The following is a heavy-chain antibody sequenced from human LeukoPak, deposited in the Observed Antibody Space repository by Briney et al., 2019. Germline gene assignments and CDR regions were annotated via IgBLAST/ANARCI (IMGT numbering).Heavy chain of an antibody. CDR1: GGTFSSYA. J-gene: IGHJ6*03. CDR2: IIPIFGTA. CDR3: ASVFLGYSSGWSYYYYYMDV. Sequence: SVKVSXKASGGTFSSYAISWVRQAPGQGLEWMGRIIPIFGTANYAQKFQGRVTITTDESTSTAYMELSSLRSEDTAVYYCASVFLGYSSGWSYYYYYMDVWGRGTTVTVSS. V-gene: IGHV1-69*05. D-gene: IGHD6-19*01.